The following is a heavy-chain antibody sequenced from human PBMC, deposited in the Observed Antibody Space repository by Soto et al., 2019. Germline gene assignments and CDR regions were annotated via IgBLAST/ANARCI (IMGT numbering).Heavy chain of an antibody. CDR2: IYSDGTT. V-gene: IGHV3-53*01. Sequence: GGSLRLSCAASGFTVSSNYMNWVRQAPGKGLEWLSIIYSDGTTYYAESVKGRFTISRDNFKNTLYLQMNNLRAEDTAVYYCAILSNWGQGTLVTVSS. D-gene: IGHD6-6*01. CDR1: GFTVSSNY. CDR3: AILSN. J-gene: IGHJ4*02.